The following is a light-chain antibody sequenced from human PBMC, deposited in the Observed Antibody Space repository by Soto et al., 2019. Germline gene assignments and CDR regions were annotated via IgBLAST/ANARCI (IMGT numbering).Light chain of an antibody. J-gene: IGKJ1*01. CDR2: GAS. V-gene: IGKV3-20*01. Sequence: EIVLTQSPGTLSLSPGERATLSCRASLSFSSSYLAWYQQKPGQAPRLLMYGASSRATGIPDRFSGSGSGTDFTLTISRLEPEDFAVYYCQQYGSSPTFGQGTKVEIK. CDR1: LSFSSSY. CDR3: QQYGSSPT.